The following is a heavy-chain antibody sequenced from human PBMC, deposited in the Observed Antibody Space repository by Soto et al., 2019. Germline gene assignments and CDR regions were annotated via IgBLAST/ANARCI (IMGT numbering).Heavy chain of an antibody. Sequence: QLQLQESGPGLVKPSETLSLTCSVSDDSINSDKYYWGWIRQPPGKVLEWIGGIYYRGNAYYNPSLQPRVTISLDKSRSQRSLKLNSVTAADSAVYFCARREGLATISYYFDFWGPGALVTVSS. CDR2: IYYRGNA. CDR3: ARREGLATISYYFDF. V-gene: IGHV4-39*01. CDR1: DDSINSDKYY. D-gene: IGHD3-9*01. J-gene: IGHJ4*02.